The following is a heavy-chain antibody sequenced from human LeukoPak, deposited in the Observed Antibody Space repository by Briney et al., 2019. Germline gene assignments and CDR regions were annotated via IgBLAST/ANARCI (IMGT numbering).Heavy chain of an antibody. CDR2: ISYDGRNE. CDR3: ARGGSSSWYQDY. D-gene: IGHD6-13*01. J-gene: IGHJ4*02. V-gene: IGHV3-30*04. CDR1: GFTLSTYA. Sequence: GRSLRLPCAASGFTLSTYAMHWVRQTPAKGLERVAVISYDGRNEYYTDSVKARFTISRDNSKNTLNLQMNSLRPEDTAVYYCARGGSSSWYQDYWGQGTLVTVSS.